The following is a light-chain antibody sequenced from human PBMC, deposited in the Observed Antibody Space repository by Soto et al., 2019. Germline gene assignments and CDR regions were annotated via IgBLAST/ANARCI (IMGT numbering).Light chain of an antibody. Sequence: QSVLTQPPSASGSPGQSVTISCTGTSSDVGAYNYLSWYQQYPGKAPKLMIYEVSKRPSGVPDRFSGSKSGNTASLTVSGLQAEDEADYYCSSYAGSSNYVVFGGGTKLTVL. CDR1: SSDVGAYNY. J-gene: IGLJ2*01. CDR2: EVS. CDR3: SSYAGSSNYVV. V-gene: IGLV2-8*01.